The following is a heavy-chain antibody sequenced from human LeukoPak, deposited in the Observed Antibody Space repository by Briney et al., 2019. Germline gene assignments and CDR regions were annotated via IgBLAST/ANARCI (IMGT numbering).Heavy chain of an antibody. CDR1: GGSISNYY. D-gene: IGHD7-27*01. CDR3: VRLQGRGDNYLDY. V-gene: IGHV4-59*08. J-gene: IGHJ4*02. Sequence: SDTLSLTCNVSGGSISNYYWSWIRQPPGKGLEWIGCVSYSGGSSANPSLVSRVTMSIDMSKNKLSLRLRSGAASDSAVYYCVRLQGRGDNYLDYWGEGALPTVSS. CDR2: VSYSGGS.